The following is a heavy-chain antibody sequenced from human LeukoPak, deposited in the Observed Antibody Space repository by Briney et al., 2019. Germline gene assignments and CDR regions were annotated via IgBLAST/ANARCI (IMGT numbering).Heavy chain of an antibody. V-gene: IGHV1-69*05. Sequence: SVKVSCKASGGTFSSYAISWVRQAPGQGLEWMGRIIPIFGTANYAQKFQGRVAITTDESTSTAYMELSSLRSEDTAVYYCARDCLYHHACDAFDIWGQGTMVTVSS. J-gene: IGHJ3*02. CDR1: GGTFSSYA. D-gene: IGHD1-14*01. CDR3: ARDCLYHHACDAFDI. CDR2: IIPIFGTA.